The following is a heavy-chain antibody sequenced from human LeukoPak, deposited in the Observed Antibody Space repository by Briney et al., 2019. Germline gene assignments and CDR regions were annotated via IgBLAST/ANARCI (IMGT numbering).Heavy chain of an antibody. Sequence: SETLSLTCTVSGGSISSYYWRWIRQPPGKGLVWIGYIYYSGCTNYNPSLKSRVTISVDTSKNQFSLKLRSVNAADTGVYLRARKYCRSSSCYPGDYWGQGTLVTVSS. D-gene: IGHD2-2*01. J-gene: IGHJ4*02. CDR3: ARKYCRSSSCYPGDY. CDR2: IYYSGCT. V-gene: IGHV4-59*01. CDR1: GGSISSYY.